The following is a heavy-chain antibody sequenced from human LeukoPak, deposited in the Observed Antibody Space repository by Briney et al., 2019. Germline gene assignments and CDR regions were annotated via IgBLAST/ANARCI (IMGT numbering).Heavy chain of an antibody. CDR2: ISSSGSTI. D-gene: IGHD6-13*01. V-gene: IGHV3-48*03. CDR1: GFTFSSYE. CDR3: ARDQEQQLVLWYFDL. J-gene: IGHJ2*01. Sequence: GGSLRLSCAASGFTFSSYEMNWVRQAPGKGLEWVSYISSSGSTIYYADSVKGRFTISRDNAKNSLYLQMSSLRAEDTAIYYCARDQEQQLVLWYFDLWGRGTLVPVSS.